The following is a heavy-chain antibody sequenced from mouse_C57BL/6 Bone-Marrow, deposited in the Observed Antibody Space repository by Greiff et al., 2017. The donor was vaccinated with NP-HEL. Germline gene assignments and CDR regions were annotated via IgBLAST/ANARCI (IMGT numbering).Heavy chain of an antibody. CDR1: GFTFSSYG. D-gene: IGHD1-1*01. CDR2: ISSGGSYT. J-gene: IGHJ1*03. V-gene: IGHV5-6*02. Sequence: EVNLVESGGDLVKPGGSLKLSCAASGFTFSSYGMSWVRQTPDKRLEWVATISSGGSYTYYPDSVKGRFTISRDNAKNTLYLQMSSLKSEDTAMYYCARRLGFYYYGSSYFYWYFDVWGTGTTVTVSS. CDR3: ARRLGFYYYGSSYFYWYFDV.